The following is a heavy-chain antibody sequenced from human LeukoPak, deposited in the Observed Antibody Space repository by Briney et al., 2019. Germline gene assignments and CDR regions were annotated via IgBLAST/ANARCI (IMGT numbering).Heavy chain of an antibody. V-gene: IGHV4-59*01. CDR1: GGSISSYY. CDR3: ARDSGYYDRSGSYDY. J-gene: IGHJ4*02. CDR2: IYYSGST. Sequence: PSETLSLTCTVSGGSISSYYWSWIRQPPGKGLEWIGYIYYSGSTNYNPSLKSRVTISVDTSKNQFSLKLSSVTAADTAVYYCARDSGYYDRSGSYDYWGQGTLVTVSS. D-gene: IGHD3-22*01.